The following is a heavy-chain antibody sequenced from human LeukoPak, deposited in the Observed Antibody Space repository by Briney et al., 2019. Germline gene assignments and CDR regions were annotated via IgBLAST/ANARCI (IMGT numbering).Heavy chain of an antibody. V-gene: IGHV3-21*01. CDR1: GFAFSTYS. CDR2: ITSSSSYI. J-gene: IGHJ4*02. Sequence: GSLRLSCTASGFAFSTYSMDWVRQAPGKGLEWVSSITSSSSYIYYADSVKGRLTISRDNAKSSLYLHMNSLRAEDTAVYYCARVAGQSYHFDYWGQGTLVTVSS. D-gene: IGHD3-10*01. CDR3: ARVAGQSYHFDY.